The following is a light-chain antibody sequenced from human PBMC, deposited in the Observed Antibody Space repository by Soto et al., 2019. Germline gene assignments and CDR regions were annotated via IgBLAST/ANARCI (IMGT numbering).Light chain of an antibody. CDR3: ISYTVSRSYV. V-gene: IGLV2-14*01. CDR2: GVN. CDR1: TNDIGTYEY. J-gene: IGLJ1*01. Sequence: QSVLTQPASVSGSPGQSITISCTGSTNDIGTYEYVSWHQHHPGKAPKLVIFGVNDRPSGISDRFSGSKSGNTASLTISGLQADDEADYYCISYTVSRSYVFGPGTKLTVL.